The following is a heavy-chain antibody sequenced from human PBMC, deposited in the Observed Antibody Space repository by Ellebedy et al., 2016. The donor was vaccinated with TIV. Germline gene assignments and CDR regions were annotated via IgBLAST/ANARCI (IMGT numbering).Heavy chain of an antibody. Sequence: AASVKVSCKASGYTFTSYGISWVRQAPGRGLEWMGGIIPFFRATDYAQEFQGRVTITADESTGTAYMELSSLRSEDTAVYYCARAGLNYDILTGYPPVGRRFGLDVWGQGTTVTVS. CDR2: IIPFFRAT. V-gene: IGHV1-69*13. D-gene: IGHD3-9*01. J-gene: IGHJ6*02. CDR1: GYTFTSYG. CDR3: ARAGLNYDILTGYPPVGRRFGLDV.